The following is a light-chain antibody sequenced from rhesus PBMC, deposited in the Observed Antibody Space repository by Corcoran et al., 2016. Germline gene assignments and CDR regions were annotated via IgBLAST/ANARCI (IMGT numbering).Light chain of an antibody. CDR1: ENVNNY. V-gene: IGKV1-74*01. Sequence: DIQMTQSPSSLSASVGDRVTITCRASENVNNYLNWYQQKPGKAPKLLIYKASTLQSGVPSRFSGSGSGTDYTLPISSLQPEDVATYYCQHGYGTPLTFGGGTKVELK. CDR2: KAS. J-gene: IGKJ4*01. CDR3: QHGYGTPLT.